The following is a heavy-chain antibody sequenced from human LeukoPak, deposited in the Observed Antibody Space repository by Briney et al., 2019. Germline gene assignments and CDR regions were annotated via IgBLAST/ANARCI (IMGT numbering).Heavy chain of an antibody. CDR1: GGSFSGYY. CDR2: INHSGST. D-gene: IGHD2-2*01. CDR3: ARGVGRLRYCSSTSCSHDY. V-gene: IGHV4-34*01. J-gene: IGHJ4*02. Sequence: SETLSLTCAVYGGSFSGYYWSWIRQPPGKGLEWIGEINHSGSTNYNSSLKSRVTISVDTSKNQFSLKLSSVTAADTAVYYCARGVGRLRYCSSTSCSHDYWGQGTLVTVSS.